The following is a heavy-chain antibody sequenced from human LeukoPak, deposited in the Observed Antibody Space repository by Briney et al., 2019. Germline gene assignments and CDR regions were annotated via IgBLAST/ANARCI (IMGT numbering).Heavy chain of an antibody. CDR2: ISSSSGTI. V-gene: IGHV3-48*01. Sequence: GGSLRLSCAASGFTLSTYNMNWIRQAPGKGLEWVSYISSSSGTICYADSVKGRFTISRDNARNSLYLQMNSLRAEDTAVYYCAREGSAAALDVWGKGTTVTVSS. D-gene: IGHD2-15*01. CDR3: AREGSAAALDV. J-gene: IGHJ6*04. CDR1: GFTLSTYN.